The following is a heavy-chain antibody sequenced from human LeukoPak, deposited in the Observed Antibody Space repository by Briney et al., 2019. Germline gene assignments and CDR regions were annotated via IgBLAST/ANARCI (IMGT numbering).Heavy chain of an antibody. CDR3: ASEYCSSTSCYGMDV. CDR2: ISYDGSNK. CDR1: GFTFSSYA. V-gene: IGHV3-30-3*01. Sequence: GGSLRLSCAASGFTFSSYAMHWVRQAPGKGLEWVAVISYDGSNKYYADSVKGRFTISRDNSKNTLYLQMNSLRAEDTAVYYCASEYCSSTSCYGMDVWGQGTTVTVSS. J-gene: IGHJ6*02. D-gene: IGHD2-2*01.